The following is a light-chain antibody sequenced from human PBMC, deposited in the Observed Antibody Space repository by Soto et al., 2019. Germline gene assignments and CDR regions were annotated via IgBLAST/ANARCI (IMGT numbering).Light chain of an antibody. CDR1: SANIGAAYN. J-gene: IGLJ1*01. Sequence: QSVLTQPPSVSGAPGQRVTISCTGSSANIGAAYNVNWYRQLPGTVPKLLIYGNHNRPSGVPDRFSGSKSGTSASLAITGLQAEDEADYYCQSYDSSLSGYVFGTGTKVTV. CDR2: GNH. CDR3: QSYDSSLSGYV. V-gene: IGLV1-40*01.